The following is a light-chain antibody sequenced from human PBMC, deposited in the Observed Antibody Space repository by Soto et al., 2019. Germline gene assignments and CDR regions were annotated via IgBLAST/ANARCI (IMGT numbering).Light chain of an antibody. CDR2: GAS. CDR1: QSVISNY. Sequence: EIVLTQSPGTLSLSPGERATLSCRASQSVISNYLAWYQQKPGQAPRALIFGASSRSAGIPDRFSGSGSGTDFTRTISGLEPEDAAVDYCQQYCRSPSTFGQGTMVEIK. CDR3: QQYCRSPST. J-gene: IGKJ1*01. V-gene: IGKV3-20*01.